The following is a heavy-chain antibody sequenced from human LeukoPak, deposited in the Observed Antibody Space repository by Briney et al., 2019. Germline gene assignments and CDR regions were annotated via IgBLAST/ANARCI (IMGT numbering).Heavy chain of an antibody. J-gene: IGHJ4*02. CDR1: GGTFSSYA. D-gene: IGHD3-22*01. CDR2: IIPIFGTA. Sequence: SVKVSCKASGGTFSSYAISWVRQAPGQGLEWMGGIIPIFGTANYAQKFQGRVTITADKSTSTDYMELSSLRSEDTAVYYCARDGYYYDSSGYYRVGHFDYWGQGTLVTVSS. V-gene: IGHV1-69*06. CDR3: ARDGYYYDSSGYYRVGHFDY.